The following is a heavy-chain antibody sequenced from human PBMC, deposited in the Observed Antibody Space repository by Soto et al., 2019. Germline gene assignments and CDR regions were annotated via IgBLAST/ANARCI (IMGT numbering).Heavy chain of an antibody. D-gene: IGHD3-22*01. CDR2: IRSSSSYI. Sequence: PVGSLRLSCAASGFTFSSYSMNRVRQAPGKGLEWVSSIRSSSSYIYYADSVKCRFTISRDNAKHSLYLQMNSLRAEDTAVYYCASDSITYYFESSGYPKGREGYYGMDVWGQGTTVTVCS. J-gene: IGHJ6*02. CDR1: GFTFSSYS. CDR3: ASDSITYYFESSGYPKGREGYYGMDV. V-gene: IGHV3-21*01.